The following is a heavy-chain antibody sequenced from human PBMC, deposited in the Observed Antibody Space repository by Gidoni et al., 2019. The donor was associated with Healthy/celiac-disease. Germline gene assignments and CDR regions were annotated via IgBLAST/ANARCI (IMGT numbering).Heavy chain of an antibody. Sequence: QLQLQESGPGLVKPSETLSLTCTVSGGSITSSRYYWGWIRQPPGKGLEWIGSIYYSGSAYYNPSLKSRVTISVDTSKNQFSLKLSSVTAADTAVYYCARQGGGIAVAGTSEFDYWGQGTLVTVSS. V-gene: IGHV4-39*01. D-gene: IGHD6-19*01. CDR3: ARQGGGIAVAGTSEFDY. J-gene: IGHJ4*02. CDR1: GGSITSSRYY. CDR2: IYYSGSA.